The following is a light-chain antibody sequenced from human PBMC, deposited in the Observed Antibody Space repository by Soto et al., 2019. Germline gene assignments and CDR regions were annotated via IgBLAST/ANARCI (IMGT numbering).Light chain of an antibody. CDR1: SSNIGAGYD. CDR2: VNN. J-gene: IGLJ1*01. Sequence: QSALTQPPSVSGAPGQRVTISCTGSSSNIGAGYDVHWYQLLPGTAPNLLIYVNNNRPSGVPGRFSGSKSGTSASLAITGLQAGDEADYYCQSYDSSLSGYVFGTGTKVTVL. CDR3: QSYDSSLSGYV. V-gene: IGLV1-40*01.